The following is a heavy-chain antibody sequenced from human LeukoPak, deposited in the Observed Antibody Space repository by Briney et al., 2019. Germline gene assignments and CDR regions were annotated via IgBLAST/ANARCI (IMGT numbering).Heavy chain of an antibody. CDR2: IYASGST. CDR1: GVSISSGTYY. V-gene: IGHV4-61*02. J-gene: IGHJ5*02. D-gene: IGHD3-22*01. CDR3: ARDFKIYDSSGYYHNWFDP. Sequence: SQTLSLTCTVSGVSISSGTYYWSWIRQPAGKGLEWIGRIYASGSTHYNPSLKSRITISVDTSKNQFSLKLSSVTAADTAVYYCARDFKIYDSSGYYHNWFDPWGQGTLVTVSS.